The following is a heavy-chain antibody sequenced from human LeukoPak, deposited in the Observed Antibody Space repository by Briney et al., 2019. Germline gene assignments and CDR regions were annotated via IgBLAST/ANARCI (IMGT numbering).Heavy chain of an antibody. CDR2: ISYDGSNK. CDR1: GFTFSSYA. V-gene: IGHV3-30*04. D-gene: IGHD6-6*01. J-gene: IGHJ4*02. CDR3: AKVPRRTIAARGDFDY. Sequence: GGSLRLSCAASGFTFSSYAMHWVRQAPGKGLEWVAVISYDGSNKYYADSVKGRFTISRDNSKNTLYLQMNSLRAEDTAVYYCAKVPRRTIAARGDFDYWGQGTLVTVSS.